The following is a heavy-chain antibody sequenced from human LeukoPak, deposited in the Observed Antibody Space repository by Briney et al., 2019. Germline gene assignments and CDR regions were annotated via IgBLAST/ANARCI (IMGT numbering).Heavy chain of an antibody. D-gene: IGHD4-11*01. J-gene: IGHJ4*02. V-gene: IGHV1-2*06. CDR3: ARADTVTTSPFDY. CDR1: GYTFTGYY. CDR2: INPNSGGT. Sequence: ASVKVSCKASGYTFTGYYMHWVRQAPGQGLEWMGRINPNSGGTNSAQKFQGRVTMTRDTSISTAYMELSRRRSDDTAVYYCARADTVTTSPFDYWGQGTLVTVSS.